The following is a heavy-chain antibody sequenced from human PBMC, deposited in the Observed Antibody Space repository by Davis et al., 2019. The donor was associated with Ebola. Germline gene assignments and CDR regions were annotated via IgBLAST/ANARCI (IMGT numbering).Heavy chain of an antibody. D-gene: IGHD6-13*01. CDR1: RGTFRSYT. V-gene: IGHV1-69*04. J-gene: IGHJ4*02. Sequence: AASVQVSCKASRGTFRSYTISWVRQAPGQGLEWMGRIIPILGIANYAQKFQGRVTMTRDTSTTSVYMELSSLRSEDTAVYYCARDATGGVAAIATNYFDYWGQGALVTVSS. CDR3: ARDATGGVAAIATNYFDY. CDR2: IIPILGIA.